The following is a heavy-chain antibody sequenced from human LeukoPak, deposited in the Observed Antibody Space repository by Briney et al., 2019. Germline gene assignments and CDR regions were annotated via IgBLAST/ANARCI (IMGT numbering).Heavy chain of an antibody. J-gene: IGHJ5*02. CDR3: ARGLSSGWYTRWFDP. V-gene: IGHV4-34*01. Sequence: PSETLSLTCAVYGGSFCGYYWSGIRQPPGKGLEWIGEINHSGSTNYNPSLKSRVTISVDTSKNQFSLKLSSVTAADTAVYYCARGLSSGWYTRWFDPWGQGTLVTVSS. CDR2: INHSGST. D-gene: IGHD6-19*01. CDR1: GGSFCGYY.